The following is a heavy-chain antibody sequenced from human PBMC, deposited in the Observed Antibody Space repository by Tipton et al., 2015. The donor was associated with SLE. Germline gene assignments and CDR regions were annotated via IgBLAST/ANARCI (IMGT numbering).Heavy chain of an antibody. J-gene: IGHJ6*03. V-gene: IGHV4-31*03. CDR1: GFSVSNGDYY. CDR2: ISKSGRT. CDR3: AREPVYYYYYMDV. Sequence: TLSLTCTVSGFSVSNGDYYWTWIRQLPGKGLEWIGYISKSGRTHYNPSLQSRLTMSLDTSKNQFSLKMTSMTAADTAVYYCAREPVYYYYYMDVWGKGTTVTVSS.